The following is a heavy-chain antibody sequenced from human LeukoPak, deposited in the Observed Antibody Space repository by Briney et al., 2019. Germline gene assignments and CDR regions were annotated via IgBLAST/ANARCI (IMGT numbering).Heavy chain of an antibody. Sequence: PSETLSLTCTVSGGSISSSSYYWGWVRQPRGKGLEWIGYIYYSGSTYYNPSLKSRVTISVDTSKNQFSLKLSSVTAADTAVYYCARGSVILWFGELGGNWFDPWGQGTLVTVSS. J-gene: IGHJ5*02. CDR1: GGSISSSSYY. CDR2: IYYSGST. V-gene: IGHV4-31*03. CDR3: ARGSVILWFGELGGNWFDP. D-gene: IGHD3-10*01.